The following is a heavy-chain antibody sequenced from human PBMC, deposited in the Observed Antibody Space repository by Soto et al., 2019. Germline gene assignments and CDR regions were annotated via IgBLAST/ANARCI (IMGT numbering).Heavy chain of an antibody. CDR3: AREGRLAASIFHNWFDP. CDR1: GDSVSNNSAA. J-gene: IGHJ5*02. Sequence: SQTLSLTCAISGDSVSNNSAAWNWIRQSPSRGLEWLGRTYYRSKWFNNYALSVKGRITINPDTSKNQFSLQLNSVTPEDTAVNYCAREGRLAASIFHNWFDPWGQGTLVTAPQ. V-gene: IGHV6-1*01. CDR2: TYYRSKWFN. D-gene: IGHD3-3*02.